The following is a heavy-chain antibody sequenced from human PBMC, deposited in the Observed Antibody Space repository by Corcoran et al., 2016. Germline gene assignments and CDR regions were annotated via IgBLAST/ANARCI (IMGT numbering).Heavy chain of an antibody. Sequence: EVQLVESGGGLVQPGRSLRLSCTASGFTFGDYAMSWFRQAPGKGLEWVGFIRSKAYGGTTEYAASVKGRFTISRDDSKSIAYLQMNSLKTEDTAVYYCKSGDYPTDMDVWGQGTTVTVSS. CDR1: GFTFGDYA. CDR3: KSGDYPTDMDV. CDR2: IRSKAYGGTT. D-gene: IGHD4-17*01. J-gene: IGHJ6*02. V-gene: IGHV3-49*03.